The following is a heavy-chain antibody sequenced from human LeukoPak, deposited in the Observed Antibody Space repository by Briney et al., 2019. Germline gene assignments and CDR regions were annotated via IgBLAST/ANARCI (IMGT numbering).Heavy chain of an antibody. CDR3: AKSSRYGDYDY. V-gene: IGHV3-23*01. J-gene: IGHJ4*02. Sequence: PGGSLRLSCAASGFIFSSYAMSWVRQAPGAGLEWVSAISGRGGSTYYAGSVKGRPTIPRDNSKNTLYLQMNSLRAEDTAVYFCAKSSRYGDYDYWGQGTLVTVSS. CDR1: GFIFSSYA. CDR2: ISGRGGST. D-gene: IGHD4-17*01.